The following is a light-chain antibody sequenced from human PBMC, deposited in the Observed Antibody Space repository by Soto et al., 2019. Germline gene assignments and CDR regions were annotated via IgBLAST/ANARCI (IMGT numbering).Light chain of an antibody. Sequence: DIVMTQSPLSLPVTPGEPASISCRSSQSLLHSNGYNYLDWYLQKPGQSPQVLIYLGSNRASGVPDRFSGSGSGTYFTLKISRVEAEDVGVYYCMQPLQTPWTFGHWTTVEIK. J-gene: IGKJ1*01. CDR1: QSLLHSNGYNY. CDR3: MQPLQTPWT. V-gene: IGKV2-28*01. CDR2: LGS.